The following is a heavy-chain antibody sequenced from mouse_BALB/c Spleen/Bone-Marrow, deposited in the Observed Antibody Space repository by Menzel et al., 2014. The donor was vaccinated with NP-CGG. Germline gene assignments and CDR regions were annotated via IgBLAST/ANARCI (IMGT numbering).Heavy chain of an antibody. Sequence: EVKVVESGPSLVKPSQTLSLTCSVTGDSITSGYWNWIRRFPGNKLEYMGYISYSGSTYYNPSLQSRISITRDTSKNXYYLQLDSVTTEDTATYYCATYDGYYFDYWGQGTTLTVSS. CDR2: ISYSGST. D-gene: IGHD1-2*01. V-gene: IGHV3-8*02. CDR1: GDSITSGY. CDR3: ATYDGYYFDY. J-gene: IGHJ2*01.